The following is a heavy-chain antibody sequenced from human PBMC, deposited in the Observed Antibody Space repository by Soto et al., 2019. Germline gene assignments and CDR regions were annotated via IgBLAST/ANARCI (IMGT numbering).Heavy chain of an antibody. CDR2: IHSGST. Sequence: QVQLQESGPGLVKPSGTLSLTCTVSGGSISSDYWNWIRQPPGKGLKWIGYIHSGSTTYSASLRSRVTISVDTSKNQFSLKLSSVTAADTAVYFCARHDGSRSTDYWGQGTLVTVSS. D-gene: IGHD3-10*01. CDR1: GGSISSDY. CDR3: ARHDGSRSTDY. V-gene: IGHV4-59*08. J-gene: IGHJ4*02.